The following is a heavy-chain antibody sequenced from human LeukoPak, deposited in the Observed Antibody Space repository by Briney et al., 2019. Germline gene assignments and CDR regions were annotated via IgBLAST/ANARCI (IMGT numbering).Heavy chain of an antibody. J-gene: IGHJ5*02. CDR3: ARAGPSNYDILTGYYMRWFDP. Sequence: ASVKVSCKASGYTFTSYYMHWVRQAPGQGLEWMGIINPSGGSTSYAQKFQGRVTMTRDTSTSTVCMELSSLRSEDTAVYYCARAGPSNYDILTGYYMRWFDPWGQGTLVTVSS. D-gene: IGHD3-9*01. CDR1: GYTFTSYY. CDR2: INPSGGST. V-gene: IGHV1-46*01.